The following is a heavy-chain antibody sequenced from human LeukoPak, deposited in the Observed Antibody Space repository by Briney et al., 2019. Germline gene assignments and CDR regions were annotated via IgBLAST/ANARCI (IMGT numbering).Heavy chain of an antibody. J-gene: IGHJ6*03. CDR3: ARGGYCSSTSCYYYMDV. CDR1: GFTFSSYG. V-gene: IGHV3-33*01. D-gene: IGHD2-2*01. Sequence: GGSLRLSCAASGFTFSSYGMHWVRQAPGKGLEWVAVIWYDGSNKYYADSVKGRFTISRDNSKNTLYLQMNSLRAEDTAVYYCARGGYCSSTSCYYYMDVWGKGTTVTVSS. CDR2: IWYDGSNK.